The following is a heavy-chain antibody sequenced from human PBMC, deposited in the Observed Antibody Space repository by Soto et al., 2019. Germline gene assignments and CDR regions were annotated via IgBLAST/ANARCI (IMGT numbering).Heavy chain of an antibody. CDR2: IYYTGGS. V-gene: IGHV4-30-4*02. CDR3: VGTGRTDDF. D-gene: IGHD1-1*01. Sequence: SETLSLTCTVSGGSITSGDYYWSCIRQAAGKGLEWIGYIYYTGGSYYNPSLKRRATMSVDVSKNQFSLQLTSVTSTDTAVYYCVGTGRTDDFWGQGMLVTVSS. CDR1: GGSITSGDYY. J-gene: IGHJ4*02.